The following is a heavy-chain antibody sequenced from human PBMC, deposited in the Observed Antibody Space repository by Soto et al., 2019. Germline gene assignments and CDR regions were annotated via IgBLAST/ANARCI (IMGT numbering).Heavy chain of an antibody. Sequence: SETLSLTCTVSGGCISSGGYYWSWIRQHPGKGLEWIGYIYYSGSTYYNPSLKSRVTISVDTSKNQFSLKLSSVTAADTAVYYCARENCGGSGFLPMNDYWGQRTLVTVSS. J-gene: IGHJ4*02. CDR3: ARENCGGSGFLPMNDY. CDR2: IYYSGST. CDR1: GGCISSGGYY. V-gene: IGHV4-30-4*02. D-gene: IGHD2-21*01.